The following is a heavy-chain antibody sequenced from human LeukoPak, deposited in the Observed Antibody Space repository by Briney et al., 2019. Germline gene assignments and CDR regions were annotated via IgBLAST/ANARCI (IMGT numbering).Heavy chain of an antibody. CDR1: GFTFSSYA. J-gene: IGHJ4*02. D-gene: IGHD1/OR15-1a*01. CDR2: ISYDGSNK. CDR3: ARDTVEQAFDY. V-gene: IGHV3-30*04. Sequence: GRSLRLSCAASGFTFSSYAMHWVRQAPGKGLEWVAVISYDGSNKYYADSVKGRFTISRDNSKNTLYLRMNSLRAEDTAVYYCARDTVEQAFDYWGQGTLVTVSS.